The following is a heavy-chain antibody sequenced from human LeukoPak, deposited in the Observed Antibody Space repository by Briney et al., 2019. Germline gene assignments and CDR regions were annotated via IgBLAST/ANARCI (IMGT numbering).Heavy chain of an antibody. V-gene: IGHV3-48*03. J-gene: IGHJ5*02. CDR3: ARCRSGWTASSNWFDP. CDR2: ISSSGSTI. CDR1: VFNFSSYV. D-gene: IGHD6-19*01. Sequence: PGGSLRLSCAASVFNFSSYVMNSVRQASGKGLEWVSYISSSGSTIYYADSVKGRFTISRDNAKNSLYLQMNSLRAGDREVYYCARCRSGWTASSNWFDPWGQGTLVTVSS.